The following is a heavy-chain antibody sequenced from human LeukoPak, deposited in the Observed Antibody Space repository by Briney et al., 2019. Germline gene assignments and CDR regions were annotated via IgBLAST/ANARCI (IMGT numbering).Heavy chain of an antibody. J-gene: IGHJ5*02. V-gene: IGHV1-69*04. CDR2: IIPILGIA. CDR3: ARWTSGWWNWFDP. D-gene: IGHD6-19*01. CDR1: GGTFSSYA. Sequence: SVKVSCKASGGTFSSYAISWVRQAPGQGLEWMGRIIPILGIANYAQKFQGRVTITADTSTSTAYMELRSLTSDDTAVYYCARWTSGWWNWFDPWGQGTLVTVSS.